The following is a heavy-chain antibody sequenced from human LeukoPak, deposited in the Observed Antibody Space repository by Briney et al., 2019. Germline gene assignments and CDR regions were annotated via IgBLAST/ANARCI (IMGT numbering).Heavy chain of an antibody. CDR3: AREDSYGHDY. V-gene: IGHV3-53*01. CDR2: IYSGGST. Sequence: GGSLRLSCAASGFTLSSNYMSWVRQAPGKGLEWVSVIYSGGSTYYADSVKGPFTITRDNSKSTLYLQVNSLRAEDTAVYYCAREDSYGHDYWGQGTLVTVSS. CDR1: GFTLSSNY. J-gene: IGHJ4*02. D-gene: IGHD5-18*01.